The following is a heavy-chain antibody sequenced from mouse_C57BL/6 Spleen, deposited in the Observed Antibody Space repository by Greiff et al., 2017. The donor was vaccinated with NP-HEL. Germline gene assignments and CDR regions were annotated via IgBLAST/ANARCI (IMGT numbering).Heavy chain of an antibody. CDR2: ISDGGSYT. D-gene: IGHD1-1*01. CDR1: GFTFSSYA. Sequence: EVKLVESGGGLVKPGGSLKLSCAASGFTFSSYAMSWVRQTPEKRLEWVATISDGGSYTYYPDNVKGRFTISRDNAKNNLYLKMRHLKSEDTAMYYCARVSYYGFDYWGQGTTLTVSS. V-gene: IGHV5-4*03. CDR3: ARVSYYGFDY. J-gene: IGHJ2*01.